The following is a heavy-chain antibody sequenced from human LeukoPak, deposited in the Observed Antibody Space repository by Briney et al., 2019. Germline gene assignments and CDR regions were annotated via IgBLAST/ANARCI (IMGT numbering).Heavy chain of an antibody. V-gene: IGHV3-20*04. CDR2: INWNGVRT. CDR1: GFAFTDYG. D-gene: IGHD3/OR15-3a*01. CDR3: ARGSSHYYYFFGMDV. Sequence: PGGSLRLSCAASGFAFTDYGMSWVRQAPGKGLEWVSGINWNGVRTEYADSVKGRVTISRDNANNSLFLEMNSLGAEDTGLYYCARGSSHYYYFFGMDVWGQGTTVTVSS. J-gene: IGHJ6*02.